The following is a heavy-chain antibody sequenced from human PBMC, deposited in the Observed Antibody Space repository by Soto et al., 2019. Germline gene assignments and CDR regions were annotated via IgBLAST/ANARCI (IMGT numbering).Heavy chain of an antibody. CDR1: GGSINSSNYY. D-gene: IGHD6-19*01. V-gene: IGHV4-39*02. Sequence: LSLTCTISGGSINSSNYYWGWVRQPPGKGLEWIGFFYHTGSLYYNPSLKGRVTISSDTSKSHLSLRLRSVTAADAGVYYCARCAMTVAGPYSNATDFWGLGTT. CDR3: ARCAMTVAGPYSNATDF. J-gene: IGHJ6*02. CDR2: FYHTGSL.